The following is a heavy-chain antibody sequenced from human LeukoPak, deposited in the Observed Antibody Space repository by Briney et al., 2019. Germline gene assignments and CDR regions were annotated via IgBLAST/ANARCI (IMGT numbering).Heavy chain of an antibody. CDR1: GYTFTSYV. Sequence: ASVNVSCKPSGYTFTSYVISWVRQAPGHRVEWMGWISAYNGNTNYAQKLQRRVTMTTDTSTSTAYMELRSLGSDDTAVYYSARGVSSGWTDWFDPWGQGALVTVSA. J-gene: IGHJ5*02. V-gene: IGHV1-18*04. CDR3: ARGVSSGWTDWFDP. D-gene: IGHD6-19*01. CDR2: ISAYNGNT.